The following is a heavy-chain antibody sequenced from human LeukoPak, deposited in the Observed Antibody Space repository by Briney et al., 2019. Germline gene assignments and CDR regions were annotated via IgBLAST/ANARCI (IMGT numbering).Heavy chain of an antibody. D-gene: IGHD5-24*01. Sequence: SETLSLTCSVSGGSISIYYWSWIRQPPGKGLEWIGYVYNSGSTDYNPSLKSRVTISVDTSKNRFSLKLSSVTAADTAVYYCAREWYGYNDYWGQGTLVTVSS. CDR2: VYNSGST. J-gene: IGHJ4*02. CDR1: GGSISIYY. V-gene: IGHV4-59*01. CDR3: AREWYGYNDY.